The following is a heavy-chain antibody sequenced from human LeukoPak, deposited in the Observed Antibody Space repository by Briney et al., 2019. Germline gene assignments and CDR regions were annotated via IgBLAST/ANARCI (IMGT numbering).Heavy chain of an antibody. CDR1: GFTFDDYG. CDR3: ARSGYYGSGSYSDY. Sequence: PGGSLRLSCAASGFTFDDYGMSWVRQAPGKGLEWVSGINWNGGNTGYADSVKGRFTISRDNAKNSLYLQMNSLRAEDTALYYCARSGYYGSGSYSDYWGQGTLVTVSS. D-gene: IGHD3-10*01. V-gene: IGHV3-20*04. J-gene: IGHJ4*02. CDR2: INWNGGNT.